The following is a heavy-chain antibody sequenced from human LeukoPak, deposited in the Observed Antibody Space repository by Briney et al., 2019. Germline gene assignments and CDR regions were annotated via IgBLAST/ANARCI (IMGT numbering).Heavy chain of an antibody. CDR1: GFTFSDYT. Sequence: PGGSLRLSCVASGFTFSDYTMHWVRQAPGKALEWVSSINSGNNYIYYADSVKGRFTISRDNSKNTLYLQVNSLRAEDTAVYYCAKYVSAFDIWGQGTMVTVSS. CDR2: INSGNNYI. CDR3: AKYVSAFDI. V-gene: IGHV3-21*04. D-gene: IGHD3-10*02. J-gene: IGHJ3*02.